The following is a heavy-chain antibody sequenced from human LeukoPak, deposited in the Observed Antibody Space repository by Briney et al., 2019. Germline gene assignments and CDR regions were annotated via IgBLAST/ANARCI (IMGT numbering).Heavy chain of an antibody. Sequence: GGSLRLSCAASGFTFSSYAMSWVRQAPGKGLQWVSAISGSGASTYYADSVKGRFTISRDNSKSTLYLQMNSLRAEDTAVYYCARPPFSSSWYFFDYWGQGTLVTVSS. V-gene: IGHV3-23*01. CDR2: ISGSGAST. CDR3: ARPPFSSSWYFFDY. CDR1: GFTFSSYA. D-gene: IGHD6-13*01. J-gene: IGHJ4*02.